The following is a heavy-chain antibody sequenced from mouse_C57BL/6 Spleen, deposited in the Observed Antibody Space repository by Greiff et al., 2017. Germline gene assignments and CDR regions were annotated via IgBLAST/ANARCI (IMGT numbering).Heavy chain of an antibody. CDR2: ISSGGDYI. CDR1: GFTFSSYA. D-gene: IGHD2-3*01. Sequence: EVKLVESGEGLVKPGGSLKLSCAASGFTFSSYAMSWVRQTPEKRLEWVAYISSGGDYIYYADTVKGRFTISRDNARNTLYLQMSSLKSEDTAMYYCTRSVYDGYYLTLDYWGQGTTLTVSS. J-gene: IGHJ2*01. CDR3: TRSVYDGYYLTLDY. V-gene: IGHV5-9-1*02.